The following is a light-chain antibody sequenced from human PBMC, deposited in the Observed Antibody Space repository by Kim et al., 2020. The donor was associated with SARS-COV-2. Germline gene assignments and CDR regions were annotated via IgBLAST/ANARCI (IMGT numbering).Light chain of an antibody. V-gene: IGLV2-8*01. CDR1: SSDVGGFNY. CDR3: SSYAGSYNLV. CDR2: EVT. J-gene: IGLJ2*01. Sequence: GQSVTISCTGTSSDVGGFNYVSWYQQHPGKAPKLMIYEVTKRPSGVPDRFSGSKSGNTASLTVSGLQAEDEAEYYCSSYAGSYNLVFGGGTKVTVL.